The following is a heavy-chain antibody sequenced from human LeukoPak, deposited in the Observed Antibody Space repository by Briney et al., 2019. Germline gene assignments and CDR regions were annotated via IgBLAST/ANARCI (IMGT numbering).Heavy chain of an antibody. V-gene: IGHV4-59*08. CDR1: GGSFSGYY. D-gene: IGHD4-17*01. CDR2: IYYSGST. CDR3: ARFHYGDYAIDAFDI. Sequence: SETLSLTCAVYGGSFSGYYWSWIRQPPGKGLEWIGYIYYSGSTNYNPSLKSRVTISVDTSKNQFSLKLSSVTAADTAVYYCARFHYGDYAIDAFDIWGQGTMVTVSS. J-gene: IGHJ3*02.